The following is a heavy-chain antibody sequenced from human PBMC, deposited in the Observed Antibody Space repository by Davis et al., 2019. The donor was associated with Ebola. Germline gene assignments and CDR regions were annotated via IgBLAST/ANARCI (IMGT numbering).Heavy chain of an antibody. J-gene: IGHJ6*03. CDR1: SGSVNSNVYS. CDR3: AALFSGSYFAYVDV. CDR2: IYNRGTT. D-gene: IGHD1-26*01. Sequence: MPGGSLRLSCTVASGSVNSNVYSWNWIRQSPEKGLEWIGFIYNRGTTNYNPSLNSRVTISKDTSRNQFSLELRSVTAADTAVYYCAALFSGSYFAYVDVWGKGTTVTVS. V-gene: IGHV4-61*08.